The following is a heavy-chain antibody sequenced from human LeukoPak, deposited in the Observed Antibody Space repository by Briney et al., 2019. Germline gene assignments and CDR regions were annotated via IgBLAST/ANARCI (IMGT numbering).Heavy chain of an antibody. CDR3: ARDHMQLLMYYFDY. J-gene: IGHJ4*02. CDR2: IYFSGST. Sequence: SETLSLTCTVSAGSFSNSNYYWGWIRQPPGKGLEWIGSIYFSGSTYYNPSLKSRVTISVDTSKNQFSLKLSSVTAADTAVYYCARDHMQLLMYYFDYWGQGTLVTVSS. CDR1: AGSFSNSNYY. D-gene: IGHD6-6*01. V-gene: IGHV4-39*07.